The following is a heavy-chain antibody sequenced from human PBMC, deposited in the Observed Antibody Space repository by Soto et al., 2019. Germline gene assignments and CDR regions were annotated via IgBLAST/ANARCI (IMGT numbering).Heavy chain of an antibody. CDR1: GGSISSSSYY. V-gene: IGHV4-39*02. CDR2: IYYSGST. J-gene: IGHJ5*02. CDR3: ASPKIAFYNWFDP. D-gene: IGHD3-3*02. Sequence: QLQLQESGPGLVKPSETLSLTCTVSGGSISSSSYYWGWIRQPPGKGLEWIGSIYYSGSTYYNPSLKSRVSISVDTSTNHFSLKLSPVPAADAAVYYCASPKIAFYNWFDPWGQGTLVTVSS.